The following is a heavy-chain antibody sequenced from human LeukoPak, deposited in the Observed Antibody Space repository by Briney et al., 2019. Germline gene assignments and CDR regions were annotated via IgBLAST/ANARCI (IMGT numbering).Heavy chain of an antibody. D-gene: IGHD3-22*01. V-gene: IGHV3-7*01. J-gene: IGHJ4*02. CDR3: AKDFSSGYYYFDY. CDR2: IKQDGSEK. CDR1: GFTFSSYW. Sequence: PGGSLRLSCAASGFTFSSYWMSWVRQAPGKGLEWVANIKQDGSEKYYVDSVKGRFTISRDNAKNSLYLQMNSLRAEDTAVYYCAKDFSSGYYYFDYWGQGTLVTVSS.